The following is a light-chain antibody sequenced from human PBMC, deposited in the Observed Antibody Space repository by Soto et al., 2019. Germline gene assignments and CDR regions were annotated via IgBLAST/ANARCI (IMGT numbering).Light chain of an antibody. CDR2: EVT. V-gene: IGLV2-8*01. J-gene: IGLJ1*01. CDR3: SSYARSNNYV. Sequence: QSVLAQAPSASGCPGRSVTISCTGTSSDVGGYNYGAWYQQHPGKAPKLIIYEVTKRPSGVPARFSCSNFGNTASPTVTGLQADDEADYYCSSYARSNNYVFGPGTKVTVL. CDR1: SSDVGGYNY.